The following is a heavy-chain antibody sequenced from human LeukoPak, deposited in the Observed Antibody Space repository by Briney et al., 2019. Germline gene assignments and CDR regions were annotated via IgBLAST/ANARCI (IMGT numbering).Heavy chain of an antibody. CDR1: GFMFSDYY. CDR3: ARGSRPTTSFQYYYYGMDV. J-gene: IGHJ6*02. V-gene: IGHV3-11*01. Sequence: PGGSLRLSCAASGFMFSDYYIFWIRQAPGKGLEWGSYISSSGRTIYYADSVKGRFTVSRDNAKSSLDVQMNSLRAEDTAVYYCARGSRPTTSFQYYYYGMDVWGQGTTVTVSS. CDR2: ISSSGRTI. D-gene: IGHD4-11*01.